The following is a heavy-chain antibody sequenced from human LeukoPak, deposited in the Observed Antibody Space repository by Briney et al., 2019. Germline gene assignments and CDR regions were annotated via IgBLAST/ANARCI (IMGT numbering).Heavy chain of an antibody. Sequence: SETLSLTCTVSAGSISSYYWSWIRQPPGNGLEWIGYIYYSGSTNYNPCLKSRVTISVDTSKNQFSLKLSSMTAADTAVYYSARYSGYDFILDYWGQGTLVTVSS. J-gene: IGHJ4*02. D-gene: IGHD5-12*01. CDR1: AGSISSYY. CDR2: IYYSGST. CDR3: ARYSGYDFILDY. V-gene: IGHV4-59*08.